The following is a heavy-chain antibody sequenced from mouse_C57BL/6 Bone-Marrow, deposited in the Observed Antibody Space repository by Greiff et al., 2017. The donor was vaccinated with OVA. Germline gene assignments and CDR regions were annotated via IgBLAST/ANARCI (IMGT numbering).Heavy chain of an antibody. CDR1: GYAFSSSW. CDR3: ARDYGSSTWFAY. CDR2: IYPGDGDT. J-gene: IGHJ3*01. D-gene: IGHD1-1*01. V-gene: IGHV1-82*01. Sequence: VQLQQSGPELVKPGASVKISCKASGYAFSSSWMNWVKQRPGKGLEWIGRIYPGDGDTNYNGTFKGKATLTADKSSSTAYMQLSSLTSEDSAVYVCARDYGSSTWFAYWGQGTLVTVSA.